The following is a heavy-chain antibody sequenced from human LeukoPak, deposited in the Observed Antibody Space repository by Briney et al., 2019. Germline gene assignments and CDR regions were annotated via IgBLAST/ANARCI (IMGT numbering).Heavy chain of an antibody. J-gene: IGHJ5*02. V-gene: IGHV4-59*01. CDR1: GGSISSYY. CDR3: AARIAAAGTGWFDP. D-gene: IGHD6-13*01. Sequence: SETLSLTCTVSGGSISSYYWSWIRQPPGKGLGWIGYIYYSGSTNYNPSLKSRVTISVDTSKNQFSLKLSSVTAADTAVYYCAARIAAAGTGWFDPGAREPWSPSPQ. CDR2: IYYSGST.